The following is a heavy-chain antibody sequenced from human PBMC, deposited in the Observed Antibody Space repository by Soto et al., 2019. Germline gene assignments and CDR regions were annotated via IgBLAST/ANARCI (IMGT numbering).Heavy chain of an antibody. CDR3: ARAGYGFWSGYYPRYYFDY. CDR2: IYYSGST. J-gene: IGHJ4*02. CDR1: GGSISSSSYY. D-gene: IGHD3-3*01. V-gene: IGHV4-39*01. Sequence: TSETLSLTCTVSGGSISSSSYYWGWIRQPPGKGLEWIGSIYYSGSTHYNPSLKSRVTISVDTSKNQFSLKLSSVTAADTAVYYCARAGYGFWSGYYPRYYFDYWGQGTLVTVSS.